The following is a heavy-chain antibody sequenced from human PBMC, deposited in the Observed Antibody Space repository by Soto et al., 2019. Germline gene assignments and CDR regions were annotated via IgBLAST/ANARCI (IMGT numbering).Heavy chain of an antibody. D-gene: IGHD6-19*01. CDR2: ISSSSSYI. CDR1: GFTFSSYS. CDR3: ARFIAVAGAFDY. J-gene: IGHJ4*02. V-gene: IGHV3-21*01. Sequence: GGSLRLSCAASGFTFSSYSMNWVRQVPGKGLEWVSSISSSSSYIYYADSVKGRFTISRDNAKNSLYLQMNSLRAEDTAVYYCARFIAVAGAFDYWGQGTLVTVSS.